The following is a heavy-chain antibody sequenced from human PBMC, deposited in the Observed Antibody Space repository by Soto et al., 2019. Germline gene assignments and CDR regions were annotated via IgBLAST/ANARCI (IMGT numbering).Heavy chain of an antibody. CDR1: RGSISSYY. V-gene: IGHV4-59*08. CDR3: ARHGDGYNYGTFTGFDY. CDR2: IYYSGTT. Sequence: QVQLQESGPGLVKPSETLSLTCTVSRGSISSYYWSWIRQPPGKGLEWIGYIYYSGTTDYNPSLTSRVTISVDTSKNQFSLKLSSVTAADTAVYYCARHGDGYNYGTFTGFDYWGQGTLVTVSS. D-gene: IGHD5-12*01. J-gene: IGHJ4*02.